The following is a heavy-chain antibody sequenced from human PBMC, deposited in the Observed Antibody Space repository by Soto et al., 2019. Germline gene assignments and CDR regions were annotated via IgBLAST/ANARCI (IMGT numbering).Heavy chain of an antibody. Sequence: QITLKESGPTLVKPTQTLTLTCTLSGFSLNTSGVSVGWIRQPPGKALEWLALIYWDDDKRYSPSLKNRLTIPKDTPKNQVALIMTNMDPVETATYYCAHRIVGEDAFDIWGQGTLVTVSS. CDR3: AHRIVGEDAFDI. J-gene: IGHJ3*02. V-gene: IGHV2-5*02. CDR1: GFSLNTSGVS. D-gene: IGHD2-15*01. CDR2: IYWDDDK.